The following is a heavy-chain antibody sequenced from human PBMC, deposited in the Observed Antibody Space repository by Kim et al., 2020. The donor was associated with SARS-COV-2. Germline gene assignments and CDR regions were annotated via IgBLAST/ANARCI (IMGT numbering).Heavy chain of an antibody. V-gene: IGHV3-23*01. D-gene: IGHD3-10*01. Sequence: DSVKGRFTITRDHSKNTLYLQMTSLRVEGTAVYYCAKGRIGGSGSYYFDYWGQGSLVTVSS. J-gene: IGHJ4*02. CDR3: AKGRIGGSGSYYFDY.